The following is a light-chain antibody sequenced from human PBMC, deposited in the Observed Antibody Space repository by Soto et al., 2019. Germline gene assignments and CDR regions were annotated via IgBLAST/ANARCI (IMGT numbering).Light chain of an antibody. CDR1: SSDVGGYNY. J-gene: IGLJ1*01. CDR3: SSYTSSSPYV. CDR2: DVS. V-gene: IGLV2-14*01. Sequence: QSALTQPASVSGSPGQSITISCTGTSSDVGGYNYVSWYQQHPGKAPKLMIYDVSNRPSGVPNRFSGSKSGNTASLTISGLQAEVEADYYCSSYTSSSPYVFGTGTKVTVL.